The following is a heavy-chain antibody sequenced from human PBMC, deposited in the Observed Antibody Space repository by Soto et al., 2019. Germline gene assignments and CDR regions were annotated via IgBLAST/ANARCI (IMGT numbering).Heavy chain of an antibody. CDR3: ARITGRHLDY. J-gene: IGHJ4*02. Sequence: SETLSLTCTVSSGSISVTNVFWGRVRQPPGKGLEWIGNIDYSGTAYFSPSLATRVTFHVDTSKNQFSLTLYSVTAADTAVYYCARITGRHLDYWGQGILVTVSS. D-gene: IGHD1-20*01. CDR1: SGSISVTNVF. CDR2: IDYSGTA. V-gene: IGHV4-39*01.